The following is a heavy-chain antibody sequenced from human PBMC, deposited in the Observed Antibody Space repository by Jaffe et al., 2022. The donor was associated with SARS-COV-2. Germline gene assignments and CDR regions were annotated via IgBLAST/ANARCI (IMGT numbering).Heavy chain of an antibody. CDR2: ISGSGGST. V-gene: IGHV3-23*04. CDR1: GFTFSSYA. Sequence: EVQLVESGGGLVQPGGSLRLSCAASGFTFSSYAMSWVRQAPGKGLEWVSAISGSGGSTYYADSVKGRFTISRDNSKNTLYLQMNSLRAEDTAVYYCAKDRSPAGHHPFPNWYFDLWGRGTLVTVSS. CDR3: AKDRSPAGHHPFPNWYFDL. J-gene: IGHJ2*01.